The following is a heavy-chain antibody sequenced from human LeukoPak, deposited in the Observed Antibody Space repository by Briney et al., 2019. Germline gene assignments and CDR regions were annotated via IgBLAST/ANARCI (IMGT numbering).Heavy chain of an antibody. CDR1: GGSFSGYY. J-gene: IGHJ4*02. D-gene: IGHD5-24*01. Sequence: SETLSLTCAVYGGSFSGYYWSWIRQPPGKGLEWIGEINHSGSTNYNPSLKSRVTISVDTSKNQFSLKLSSVTAADTAVYYCATSLGMAVPSLDYWGQGTLVTVYS. V-gene: IGHV4-34*01. CDR3: ATSLGMAVPSLDY. CDR2: INHSGST.